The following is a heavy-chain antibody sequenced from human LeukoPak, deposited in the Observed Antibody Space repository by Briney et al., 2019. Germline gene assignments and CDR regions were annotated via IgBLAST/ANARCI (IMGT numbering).Heavy chain of an antibody. CDR1: RFTFTSYA. CDR2: ISGSGGST. CDR3: AKGYYDYVWGSYYFDY. V-gene: IGHV3-23*01. J-gene: IGHJ4*02. Sequence: GGSLRLSCTASRFTFTSYAMNWVRQAPGKGLEWVSTISGSGGSTYYADSVKGRFTISRDNSRDTLYLQMNSLRAEDTAVYYCAKGYYDYVWGSYYFDYWGQGTLVTVSS. D-gene: IGHD3-16*01.